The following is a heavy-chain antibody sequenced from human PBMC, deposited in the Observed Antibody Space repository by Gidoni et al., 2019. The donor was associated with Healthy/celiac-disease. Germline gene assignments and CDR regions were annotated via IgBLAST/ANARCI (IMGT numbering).Heavy chain of an antibody. Sequence: GGSLRLSCAASGFTFSSYWMSWVRQAPGKGLEWVANIKQDGSEKYYVDSVKGRFTISRDNAKNSLYLQMNSLRAEDTAVYYCARGWYNWNDWARPTYYFDYWGQGTLVTVSS. J-gene: IGHJ4*02. CDR1: GFTFSSYW. D-gene: IGHD1-1*01. V-gene: IGHV3-7*04. CDR3: ARGWYNWNDWARPTYYFDY. CDR2: IKQDGSEK.